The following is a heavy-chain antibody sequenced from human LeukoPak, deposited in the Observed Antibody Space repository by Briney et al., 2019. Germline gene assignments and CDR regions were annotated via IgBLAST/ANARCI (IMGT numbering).Heavy chain of an antibody. V-gene: IGHV4-59*01. CDR1: GGSISSYY. CDR2: IYYSGST. D-gene: IGHD3-22*01. J-gene: IGHJ5*02. Sequence: SXTLSLTCTVSGGSISSYYWSWIRQPPGKGLEWIGYIYYSGSTNYNPSLKSRVTISVDTSKNQFSLKLSSVTAADTAVYYCARGLEYYYDSSGYPLRWFDPWGQGTLVTVSS. CDR3: ARGLEYYYDSSGYPLRWFDP.